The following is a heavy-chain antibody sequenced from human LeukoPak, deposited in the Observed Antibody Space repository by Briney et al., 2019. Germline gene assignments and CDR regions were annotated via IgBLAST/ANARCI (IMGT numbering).Heavy chain of an antibody. J-gene: IGHJ4*02. Sequence: GSSVKVSCKASGGTFSSYAISWVRQAPGQGLEWMGGIIPIFGTANYAQKFQGRVTITADESTSTAYMELSSLRSEDTAVYYCAREAGYSSLQLYHFDYWGQGTLVTVSS. D-gene: IGHD6-13*01. V-gene: IGHV1-69*01. CDR2: IIPIFGTA. CDR1: GGTFSSYA. CDR3: AREAGYSSLQLYHFDY.